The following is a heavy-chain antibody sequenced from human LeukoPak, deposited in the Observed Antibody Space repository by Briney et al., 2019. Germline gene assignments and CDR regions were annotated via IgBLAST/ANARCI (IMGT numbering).Heavy chain of an antibody. CDR1: GFTFSSYS. V-gene: IGHV3-21*01. CDR2: ISSSSTYI. CDR3: ARSSYSSSSSV. J-gene: IGHJ3*01. Sequence: GGSLRLSCAASGFTFSSYSMNWVRQAPGKGLEWVSSISSSSTYIYYADSVKGRFTVSRDNAKNSLYLQMDSLRAEDTAVYYCARSSYSSSSSVWGQGTMVTVSS. D-gene: IGHD6-6*01.